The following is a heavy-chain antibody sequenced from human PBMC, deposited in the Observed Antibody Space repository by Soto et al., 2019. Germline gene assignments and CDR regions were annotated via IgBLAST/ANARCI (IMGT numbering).Heavy chain of an antibody. V-gene: IGHV5-51*01. Sequence: GESLKISCKGSGYSFTSYWIGWVRQMPGKGLEWMGIIYPGDSDTRYSPSFQGQVTISADKSISTAYLQWSSLKASDTAMYYCARGSAVPESVGITGTTGWYFDYWGQGTLVTVSS. CDR3: ARGSAVPESVGITGTTGWYFDY. CDR1: GYSFTSYW. D-gene: IGHD1-7*01. CDR2: IYPGDSDT. J-gene: IGHJ4*02.